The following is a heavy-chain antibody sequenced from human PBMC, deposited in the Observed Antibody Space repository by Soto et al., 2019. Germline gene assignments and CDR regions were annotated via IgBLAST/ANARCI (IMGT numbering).Heavy chain of an antibody. J-gene: IGHJ5*02. V-gene: IGHV4-30-4*01. Sequence: PSETLSLTCTVSDGSISSGAYYWSWIRQPPGKGLEWIGYIYFSGDTYYNPSLKGRLSISRDTSKNQFFLRLSSVTAADTAVYYCARRFVGGTYPNSFDPWGQGTLVTVSS. CDR2: IYFSGDT. CDR3: ARRFVGGTYPNSFDP. D-gene: IGHD6-19*01. CDR1: DGSISSGAYY.